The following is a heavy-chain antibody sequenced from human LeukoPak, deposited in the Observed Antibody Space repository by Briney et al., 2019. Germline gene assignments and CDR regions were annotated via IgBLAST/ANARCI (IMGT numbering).Heavy chain of an antibody. Sequence: SETLSLTCTVSGGSISSGGYYWGWIRQPPGKGLEWIGSIYYSGSTYYNPSLKSRLSISVDTSKNQISLRVMSVTAADTAVYYCAREHSGSSGDAFDIWGQGTMVTVSS. CDR1: GGSISSGGYY. J-gene: IGHJ3*02. CDR3: AREHSGSSGDAFDI. CDR2: IYYSGST. V-gene: IGHV4-39*07. D-gene: IGHD1-26*01.